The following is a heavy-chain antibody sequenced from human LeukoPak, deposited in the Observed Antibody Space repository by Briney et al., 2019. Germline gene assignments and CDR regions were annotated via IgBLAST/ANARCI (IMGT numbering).Heavy chain of an antibody. V-gene: IGHV3-11*04. CDR2: ISSSGSTI. Sequence: GGSLRLSCAASGFTFSDYYMSWIRQAPGKGLEWDSYISSSGSTIYYADSVKGRFTISRDNAKNSLYLQMNSLRAEDTAVYYCARVVSSGWYSETGYFDYWGQGTLVTVSS. J-gene: IGHJ4*02. D-gene: IGHD6-19*01. CDR3: ARVVSSGWYSETGYFDY. CDR1: GFTFSDYY.